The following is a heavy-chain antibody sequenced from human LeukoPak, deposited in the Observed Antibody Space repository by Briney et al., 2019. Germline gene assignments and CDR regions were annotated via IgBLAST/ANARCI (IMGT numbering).Heavy chain of an antibody. Sequence: ASVKVSCKASGYTLTGYYMHWVRQAPGQGLECMGWINPNSGGTNYAQKFQGRVTMTRDTSISTAYMELSRLRSDDTAVYYCARDRDDSSGYYRETLFDYWGQGTLVTVSS. CDR1: GYTLTGYY. CDR3: ARDRDDSSGYYRETLFDY. J-gene: IGHJ4*02. D-gene: IGHD3-22*01. V-gene: IGHV1-2*02. CDR2: INPNSGGT.